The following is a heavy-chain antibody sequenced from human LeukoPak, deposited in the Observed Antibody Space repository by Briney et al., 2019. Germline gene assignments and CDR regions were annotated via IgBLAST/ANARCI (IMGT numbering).Heavy chain of an antibody. CDR2: IKSNTDGGTT. CDR3: TTNPYDKSGYHI. Sequence: GGSLRLSCAASGLTFTKAWMTWVRQAPGEGLEWVGRIKSNTDGGTTDYAAPVKGRFTISRDDSKNTLYLQMNSLKTEDTAVYYCTTNPYDKSGYHIWGQGTMVTVSS. V-gene: IGHV3-15*01. CDR1: GLTFTKAW. J-gene: IGHJ3*02. D-gene: IGHD3-22*01.